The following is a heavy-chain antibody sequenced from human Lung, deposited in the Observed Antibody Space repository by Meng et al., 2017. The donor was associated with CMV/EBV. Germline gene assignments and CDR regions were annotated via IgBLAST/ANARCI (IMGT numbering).Heavy chain of an antibody. CDR3: ARSYSYGWGPYYYYYGMDV. V-gene: IGHV4-34*01. CDR1: GGSFSGYY. D-gene: IGHD5-18*01. Sequence: SETXSLXCAVYGGSFSGYYWSWIRQPPGKGLEWIGEINHSGSTNYNPSLKSRVTISVDTSKNQFSLKLSSVTAADTAVYYCARSYSYGWGPYYYYYGMDVWXQGTTVTVSS. J-gene: IGHJ6*02. CDR2: INHSGST.